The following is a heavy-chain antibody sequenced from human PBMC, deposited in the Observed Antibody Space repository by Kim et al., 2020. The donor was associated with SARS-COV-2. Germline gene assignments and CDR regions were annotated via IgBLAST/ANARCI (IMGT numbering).Heavy chain of an antibody. D-gene: IGHD3-3*01. J-gene: IGHJ6*02. Sequence: GGSLRLSCAASGFTVSSNYMSWVRQAPGKGLEWVSVIYSGGSTYYADSVKGRFTISRDNSKNTLYLQMNSLRAEDTAVYYCARSLGTILAGDGRFYYYYGMDVWGQGTTVTVSS. CDR3: ARSLGTILAGDGRFYYYYGMDV. V-gene: IGHV3-66*02. CDR1: GFTVSSNY. CDR2: IYSGGST.